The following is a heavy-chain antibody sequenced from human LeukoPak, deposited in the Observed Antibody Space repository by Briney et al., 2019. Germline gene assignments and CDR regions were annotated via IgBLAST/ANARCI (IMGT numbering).Heavy chain of an antibody. V-gene: IGHV3-7*03. J-gene: IGHJ4*02. D-gene: IGHD4-11*01. Sequence: HAGGSLRLSCVASGFTFGKYWMSWVRQAPGKGLEWVANIKLDGSEKNYVDSVKGRFTISRDNTKNSLYLQMNSLRVEDTAVYSCARAAQFLADFDYWGQGTLVTVSS. CDR1: GFTFGKYW. CDR2: IKLDGSEK. CDR3: ARAAQFLADFDY.